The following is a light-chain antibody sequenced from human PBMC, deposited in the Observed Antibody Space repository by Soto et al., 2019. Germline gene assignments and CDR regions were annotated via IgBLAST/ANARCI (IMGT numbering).Light chain of an antibody. Sequence: QSALTQPASVSGSPGQSITISCTGSNNDVGAYNYVSWYQQHPGKAPKTMIYDVSNRPSGVSNRFSGSKSGNTASQTISGLQAEDEADYYCSSYTRSSTVVFGGGTKLTVL. CDR1: NNDVGAYNY. J-gene: IGLJ3*02. V-gene: IGLV2-14*03. CDR3: SSYTRSSTVV. CDR2: DVS.